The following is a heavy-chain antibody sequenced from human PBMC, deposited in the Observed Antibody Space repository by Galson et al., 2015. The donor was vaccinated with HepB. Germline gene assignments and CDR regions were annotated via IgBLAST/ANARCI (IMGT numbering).Heavy chain of an antibody. Sequence: QSGAEVKKPGESLKISCKGSGYSFTSNWIGWVRQMPGKGLEWMGIIYPGDSNTRYSPPFQGQVSISADKSISTAYLQWSSLKASDTAMYYCARGDTAMINYFFDYWGQGTLVPVSS. CDR2: IYPGDSNT. CDR3: ARGDTAMINYFFDY. J-gene: IGHJ4*02. V-gene: IGHV5-51*03. D-gene: IGHD5-18*01. CDR1: GYSFTSNW.